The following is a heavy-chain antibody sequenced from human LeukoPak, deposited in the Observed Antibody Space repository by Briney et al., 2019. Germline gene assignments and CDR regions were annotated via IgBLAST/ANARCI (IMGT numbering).Heavy chain of an antibody. D-gene: IGHD6-13*01. CDR1: GYTFTSYA. Sequence: ASVKVSCKASGYTFTSYAMHWVRQAPGQRLEWMGWINAGDGNTKYSQEFQGRVTITRDTSASTAYMELSSLRSEDMAVYYCARGQVYSSSWYVFKNPHLPATWFDIWGQGAMVTASS. CDR2: INAGDGNT. J-gene: IGHJ3*02. CDR3: ARGQVYSSSWYVFKNPHLPATWFDI. V-gene: IGHV1-3*03.